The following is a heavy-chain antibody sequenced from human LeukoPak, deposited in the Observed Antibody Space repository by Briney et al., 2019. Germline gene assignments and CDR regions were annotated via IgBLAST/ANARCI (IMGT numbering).Heavy chain of an antibody. CDR3: ARGPCASTSCYDFPYYYMDV. CDR1: GGSITRYY. Sequence: PSETLSLTCTVSGGSITRYYWSWIRQPAGKGLEWIGRFYDSGNTNYNPSLKSRVTMSVDTSKNQFSLDLRSVTAADTAVYYCARGPCASTSCYDFPYYYMDVWGKGTTVTVSS. J-gene: IGHJ6*03. D-gene: IGHD2-2*01. V-gene: IGHV4-4*07. CDR2: FYDSGNT.